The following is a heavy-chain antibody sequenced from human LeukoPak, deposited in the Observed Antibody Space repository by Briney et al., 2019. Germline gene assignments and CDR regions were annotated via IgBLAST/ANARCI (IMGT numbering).Heavy chain of an antibody. CDR1: GYTFTGYY. J-gene: IGHJ6*03. CDR3: ARVMGQYYYYYMDV. V-gene: IGHV1-2*06. D-gene: IGHD2-8*01. CDR2: INPNSGGT. Sequence: ASVKVSCKASGYTFTGYYMHWVRQAPGQWLEWMGRINPNSGGTNYAQKFQGRVTMTRDTSISTAYMELSRLRSDDTAVYYCARVMGQYYYYYMDVWGKGTTVTVSS.